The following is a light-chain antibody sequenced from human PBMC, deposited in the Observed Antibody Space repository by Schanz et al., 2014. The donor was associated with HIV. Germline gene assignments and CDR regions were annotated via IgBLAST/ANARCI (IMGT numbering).Light chain of an antibody. J-gene: IGKJ1*01. CDR3: QQSYSTPVT. Sequence: DIRMTQSPSTLSTSVGDRVTITCRASQNVNAWVAWYRQRPGKVPELLIYMASSLESGVPSRFSGSGSGTDFTLTISSLQPEDFATYYCQQSYSTPVTFGQGTKVEIK. CDR1: QNVNAW. V-gene: IGKV1-5*03. CDR2: MAS.